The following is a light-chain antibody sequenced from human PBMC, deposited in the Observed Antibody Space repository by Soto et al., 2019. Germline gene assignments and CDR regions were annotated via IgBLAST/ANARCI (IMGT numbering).Light chain of an antibody. CDR1: QSISSW. Sequence: DIQMTQSPSTLSASVGDRVTITCRASQSISSWLAWYQQKPRKAPKLLIYDASSLESGVPSRFSGSGSGTEFTLTIRSLQPDDFATYYCQQYNSYLFTFGPGTKVDIK. CDR2: DAS. CDR3: QQYNSYLFT. V-gene: IGKV1-5*01. J-gene: IGKJ3*01.